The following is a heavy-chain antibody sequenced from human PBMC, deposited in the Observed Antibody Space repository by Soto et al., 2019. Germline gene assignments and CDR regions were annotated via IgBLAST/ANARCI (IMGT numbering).Heavy chain of an antibody. J-gene: IGHJ5*02. CDR3: ARDKTQGAGWFDP. CDR2: LYNSETT. Sequence: RLSCAASGLEVSYNYMNWVRQAPGKGLEWVSVLYNSETTYYAESVKGRFTISRDTVKNTVYLEMNNLRVDDTAVYYCARDKTQGAGWFDPWGRGTLVTVSS. V-gene: IGHV3-53*01. CDR1: GLEVSYNY.